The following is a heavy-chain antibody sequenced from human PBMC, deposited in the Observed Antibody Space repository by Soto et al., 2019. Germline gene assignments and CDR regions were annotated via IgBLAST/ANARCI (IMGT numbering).Heavy chain of an antibody. CDR2: ISGSGGST. J-gene: IGHJ4*02. D-gene: IGHD3-9*01. CDR3: ARDVYDILTGYYPYYFDY. V-gene: IGHV3-23*01. Sequence: GGSLRLSCAASGFTFSSYAMHWVRQAPGKGLEWVSAISGSGGSTYYADSVKGRFTISRDNSKNTLYLQMNSLRAEDTAVYYCARDVYDILTGYYPYYFDYWGQGTLVTVSS. CDR1: GFTFSSYA.